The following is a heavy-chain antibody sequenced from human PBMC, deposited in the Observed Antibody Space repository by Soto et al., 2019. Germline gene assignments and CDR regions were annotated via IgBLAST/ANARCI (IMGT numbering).Heavy chain of an antibody. J-gene: IGHJ3*02. CDR2: INPNSGGT. V-gene: IGHV1-2*04. Sequence: GASVKVSCKASGYTFTGDYMHWVRQAPGQGLEWMGWINPNSGGTNYAQKFQGWVTMTRDTSISTPYMELSRLRSDATAVSYFSSSFIDQDGAFDILGNCTMGTVS. CDR3: SSSFIDQDGAFDI. CDR1: GYTFTGDY. D-gene: IGHD3-16*02.